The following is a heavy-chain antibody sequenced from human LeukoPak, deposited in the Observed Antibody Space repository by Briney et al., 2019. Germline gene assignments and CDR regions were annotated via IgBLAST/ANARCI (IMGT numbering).Heavy chain of an antibody. V-gene: IGHV3-30*02. Sequence: PGGSLRLSCAASRFTFRSYGMHWGRQAPGKGLEWVAFIRYDGSSKYYADSVKGRFTISRDNSKNTLYLQMNSLRAEDTAVYYCAKGDTTWELPHDYWGQGTLVTVSS. CDR1: RFTFRSYG. CDR3: AKGDTTWELPHDY. J-gene: IGHJ4*02. D-gene: IGHD1-26*01. CDR2: IRYDGSSK.